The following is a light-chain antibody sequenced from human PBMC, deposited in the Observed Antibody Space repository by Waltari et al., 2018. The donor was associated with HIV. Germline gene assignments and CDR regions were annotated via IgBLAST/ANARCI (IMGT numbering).Light chain of an antibody. CDR1: QTFKSNY. CDR3: QQYGSTPLT. V-gene: IGKV3-20*01. J-gene: IGKJ4*01. Sequence: EVVLTQSPDTLSLSPGEGATVSCRASQTFKSNYLAWYQQKPGQAPRVLVYGISNRATGIPDRFSGSGSGTDFTLTISRLEPEDFAVYYCQQYGSTPLTFGGGTKVEI. CDR2: GIS.